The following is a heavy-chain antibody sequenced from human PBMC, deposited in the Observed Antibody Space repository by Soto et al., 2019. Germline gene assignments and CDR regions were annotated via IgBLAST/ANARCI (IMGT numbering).Heavy chain of an antibody. CDR2: ISAYNGNT. CDR3: ARDPASRHPQNYYYGMDV. J-gene: IGHJ6*02. CDR1: GYTFTSYG. Sequence: GASVKVSCKASGYTFTSYGISWVRQAPGQGLEWMGWISAYNGNTNYAQKLQGRVTMTTDTSTSTAYMELRSLRSDDTAVYYCARDPASRHPQNYYYGMDVWGQGTTVTVSS. V-gene: IGHV1-18*01.